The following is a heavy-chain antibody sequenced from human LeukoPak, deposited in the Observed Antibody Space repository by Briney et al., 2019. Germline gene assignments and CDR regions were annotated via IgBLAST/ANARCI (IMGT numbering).Heavy chain of an antibody. CDR3: ARGMNSGSYLRLDY. J-gene: IGHJ4*02. CDR1: GDTLSNYN. Sequence: PGGSLRLSCAASGDTLSNYNMNWVRQAPGKGLEWVAVISYDGSNKYYADSVKGRFTISRDNSKNTLYLQMNSLRAEDTAVYYCARGMNSGSYLRLDYWGQGTLVTVSS. D-gene: IGHD1-26*01. CDR2: ISYDGSNK. V-gene: IGHV3-30-3*01.